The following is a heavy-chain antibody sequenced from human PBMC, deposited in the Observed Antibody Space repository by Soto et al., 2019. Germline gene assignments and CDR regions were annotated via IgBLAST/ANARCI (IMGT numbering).Heavy chain of an antibody. Sequence: LSLTCTVSGGSISSGGYSWSWIRQHPGKGLEWIGYIYYSGSTYYNPSLKSRVTISVDTSKNQFSLKLSSVTAADTAVYYCARFISSSKPGLFDYWGQGTLVTVSS. J-gene: IGHJ4*02. V-gene: IGHV4-31*03. CDR2: IYYSGST. CDR1: GGSISSGGYS. D-gene: IGHD6-13*01. CDR3: ARFISSSKPGLFDY.